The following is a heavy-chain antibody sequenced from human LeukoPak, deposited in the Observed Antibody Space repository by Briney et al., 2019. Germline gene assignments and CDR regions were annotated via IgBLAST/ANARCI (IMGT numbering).Heavy chain of an antibody. CDR1: GGSISSYY. CDR3: ARGKDYYDVCGYPTFHY. V-gene: IGHV4-59*01. Sequence: SETLSLTCNVSGGSISSYYWSWIRQSPGKGLEWIGFIYYTGSTNHNPSLKSRVTISVDTSKNQISLKLSSVTAADTAVYYCARGKDYYDVCGYPTFHYWGQGTLVTVSS. CDR2: IYYTGST. J-gene: IGHJ4*02. D-gene: IGHD3-22*01.